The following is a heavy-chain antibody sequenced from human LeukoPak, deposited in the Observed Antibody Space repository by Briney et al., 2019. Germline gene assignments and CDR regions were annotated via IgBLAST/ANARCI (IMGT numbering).Heavy chain of an antibody. V-gene: IGHV3-23*01. CDR1: GFTFSHAW. J-gene: IGHJ1*01. CDR2: ISGSGGNS. Sequence: PGGSLRLSCAASGFTFSHAWMSWVRQAPGKGPEWVSGISGSGGNSYYADSVKGRFTISRDNSKNTLYLQMNSLRADDTAVYYCARALSQELIRYSQDWGQGTLVSVSS. D-gene: IGHD1-1*01. CDR3: ARALSQELIRYSQD.